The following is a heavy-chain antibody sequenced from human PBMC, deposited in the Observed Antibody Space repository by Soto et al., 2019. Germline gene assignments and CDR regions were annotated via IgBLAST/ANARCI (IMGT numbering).Heavy chain of an antibody. CDR2: IYYSGST. D-gene: IGHD6-13*01. CDR1: GGSISSYY. V-gene: IGHV4-59*01. Sequence: SETLSLTCTVSGGSISSYYWSWIRQPPGKGLEWIGYIYYSGSTNYNPSLKSRVTISVDTSKNQFSLKLSSVTAADTAVYYCARALSSAAGLYFDYWGQGTRVTVSS. J-gene: IGHJ4*02. CDR3: ARALSSAAGLYFDY.